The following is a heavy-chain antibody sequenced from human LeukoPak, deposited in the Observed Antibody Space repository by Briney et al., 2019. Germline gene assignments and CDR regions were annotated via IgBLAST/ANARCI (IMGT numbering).Heavy chain of an antibody. J-gene: IGHJ4*02. Sequence: GGSLRLSCAASGFTVSSNYMSWVRQAPGKGLEWVSVIYSGGSTYYADSVKGRFTIPRDNSKNTLYLQMNSLRAEDTAVYYCARETGVITTWTWGQGTLVTVSS. CDR3: ARETGVITTWT. D-gene: IGHD3-22*01. CDR1: GFTVSSNY. CDR2: IYSGGST. V-gene: IGHV3-53*01.